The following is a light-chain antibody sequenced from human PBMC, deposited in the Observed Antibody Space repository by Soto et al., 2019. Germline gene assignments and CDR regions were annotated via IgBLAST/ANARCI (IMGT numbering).Light chain of an antibody. CDR2: GAS. CDR3: QQYHNWPPYT. CDR1: QSVMNS. V-gene: IGKV3-15*01. J-gene: IGKJ2*01. Sequence: VMTQSPAILSVSPGERVTLSCRASQSVMNSLAWYQQRPGQAPRLLIHGASTRATGIPARFSGSGSGTEFTLTIGSLQSEDFAVYYCQQYHNWPPYTFGKGTKLEI.